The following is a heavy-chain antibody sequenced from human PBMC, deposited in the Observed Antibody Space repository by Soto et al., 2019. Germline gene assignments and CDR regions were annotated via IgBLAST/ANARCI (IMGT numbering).Heavy chain of an antibody. V-gene: IGHV1-69*13. CDR2: IIPIFSTA. J-gene: IGHJ6*02. CDR1: GGTFSSYA. D-gene: IGHD3-22*01. CDR3: ARGDYYDSSGYYYDYYYYGMDV. Sequence: SVKVSCKASGGTFSSYAISWVRQAPGQGLEWMGGIIPIFSTANYAQKFQGRVTITADESTSTAYMELSSLRSEDTAVYYCARGDYYDSSGYYYDYYYYGMDVWGQGTTVTVSS.